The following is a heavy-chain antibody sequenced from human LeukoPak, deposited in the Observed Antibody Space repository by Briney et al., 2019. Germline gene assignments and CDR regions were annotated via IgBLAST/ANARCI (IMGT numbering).Heavy chain of an antibody. J-gene: IGHJ4*02. D-gene: IGHD2-8*01. Sequence: PGRSLRLSCATPGLSFRSYGMLWLRQAPGKGLEGVAVIWYDGSIKYYGDSVRGRFTISRDNPKNTLYLQMNSLRAEDTAVYYCARDSCTNGVCYYDYWGQGTLVTVSS. CDR3: ARDSCTNGVCYYDY. CDR1: GLSFRSYG. V-gene: IGHV3-33*01. CDR2: IWYDGSIK.